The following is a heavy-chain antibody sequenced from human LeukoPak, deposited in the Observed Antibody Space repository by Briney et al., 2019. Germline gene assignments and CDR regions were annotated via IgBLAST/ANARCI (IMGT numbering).Heavy chain of an antibody. Sequence: SETLSLTCAVYGGPFSGYHWSWIPHPPGKAREWIGEINHSGSTHYNPPLKSRVTLSVDTSKNQFSLKLSSVTAADTAVYYRGSAPYQLLEGWGQGTLVTVSS. J-gene: IGHJ4*02. V-gene: IGHV4-34*01. CDR3: GSAPYQLLEG. CDR2: INHSGST. CDR1: GGPFSGYH. D-gene: IGHD2-2*01.